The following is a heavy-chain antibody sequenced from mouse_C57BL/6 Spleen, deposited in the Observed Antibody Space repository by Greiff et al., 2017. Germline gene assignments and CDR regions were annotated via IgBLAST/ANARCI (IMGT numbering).Heavy chain of an antibody. CDR3: ARWGLLDAMDY. D-gene: IGHD1-1*01. V-gene: IGHV1-61*01. Sequence: QVQLQQSGAELVRPGSSVKLSCKASGYTFTSYWMDWVKQRPGQGLEWIGNIYPSDSETHYNQKFKDKATLTVDKSSSTAYMQLSSLTSEDSAVYYCARWGLLDAMDYWGQGTSVTVSS. J-gene: IGHJ4*01. CDR1: GYTFTSYW. CDR2: IYPSDSET.